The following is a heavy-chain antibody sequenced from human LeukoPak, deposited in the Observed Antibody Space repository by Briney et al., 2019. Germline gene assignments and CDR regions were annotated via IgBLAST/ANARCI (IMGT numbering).Heavy chain of an antibody. J-gene: IGHJ3*02. V-gene: IGHV1-18*01. CDR3: ARDPYYYGSGSYGAFDI. D-gene: IGHD3-10*01. CDR2: ISAYNGNT. CDR1: GYTFTSYG. Sequence: ASVKFSCKASGYTFTSYGISWVRQAPGQGLEWMGWISAYNGNTNYAQKLQGRVTMTTDTSTSTAYMELRSLRSDDTALYYCARDPYYYGSGSYGAFDIWGQGTMVTVSS.